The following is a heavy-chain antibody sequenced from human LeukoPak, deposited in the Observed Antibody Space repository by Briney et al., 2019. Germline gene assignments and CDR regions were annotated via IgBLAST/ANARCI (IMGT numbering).Heavy chain of an antibody. CDR1: GGSFSGYY. D-gene: IGHD2-2*01. Sequence: SETLSLTCAVYGGSFSGYYWSWIRQPPGKGLEWIGEINHSGSTNYNPSLKSRVTISVDTSKNQFSLKLSSVTAADTAVYYCARGRAMDYWGQGTLVTGSS. CDR3: ARGRAMDY. J-gene: IGHJ4*02. CDR2: INHSGST. V-gene: IGHV4-34*01.